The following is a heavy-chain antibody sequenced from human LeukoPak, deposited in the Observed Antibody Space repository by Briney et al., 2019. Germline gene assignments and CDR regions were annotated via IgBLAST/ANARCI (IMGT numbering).Heavy chain of an antibody. CDR3: ARDRGYDYIWGSYRSLHYFDY. CDR2: ISSSSSYI. D-gene: IGHD3-16*02. V-gene: IGHV3-21*04. CDR1: GFTFSSYS. J-gene: IGHJ4*02. Sequence: GGSLRLSCAASGFTFSSYSMNWVRQAPGKGLECVSSISSSSSYIYYADSVKGRFTISRDNAKNSLYLQMNSLRAEDTAVYYCARDRGYDYIWGSYRSLHYFDYWGQGTLVTVSS.